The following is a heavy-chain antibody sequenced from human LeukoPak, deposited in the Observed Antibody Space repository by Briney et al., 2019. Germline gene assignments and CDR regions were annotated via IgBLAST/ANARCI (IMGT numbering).Heavy chain of an antibody. CDR3: ARGRDYYDSSGYYYVRSFDAFDI. Sequence: GGSLRLSCAASGFTVSSNYMSWVRQAPGKGLEWVSVIYSGGSTYYADSVKGRFTISRDNSKNTLYLQMNSLRAEDTAVYYCARGRDYYDSSGYYYVRSFDAFDIWGQGTMVTVTS. D-gene: IGHD3-22*01. CDR1: GFTVSSNY. CDR2: IYSGGST. V-gene: IGHV3-66*01. J-gene: IGHJ3*02.